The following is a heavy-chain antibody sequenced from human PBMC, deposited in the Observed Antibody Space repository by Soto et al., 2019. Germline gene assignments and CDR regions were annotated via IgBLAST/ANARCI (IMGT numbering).Heavy chain of an antibody. CDR1: GFTITSSA. V-gene: IGHV3-23*01. J-gene: IGHJ4*02. CDR3: ATVHNTSRSFDY. Sequence: GGSLRLSCAASGFTITSSAMSWVRQAPGKGLEWVSTTGISGRTTYYADSVKGRFTVSRDDSKNTLDLQMSSLRAEDAAVYYCATVHNTSRSFDYWGQGTPVTVSS. D-gene: IGHD1-20*01. CDR2: TGISGRTT.